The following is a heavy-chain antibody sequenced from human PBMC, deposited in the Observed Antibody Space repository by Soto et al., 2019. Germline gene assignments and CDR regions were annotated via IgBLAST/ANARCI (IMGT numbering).Heavy chain of an antibody. Sequence: QVQLQESGPGLVKPSQTLSLTCTVSGGSISSGGYYWSWIRQHPGKGLEWIGYIYFSGSTYYNPSPNSRVTISVDTSKNLFSLKLSCVTAANTAVYYCARSQMRVSGPNKDYYYYYMDVWGKGTTVTVSS. CDR1: GGSISSGGYY. CDR3: ARSQMRVSGPNKDYYYYYMDV. D-gene: IGHD2-8*01. CDR2: IYFSGST. V-gene: IGHV4-31*03. J-gene: IGHJ6*03.